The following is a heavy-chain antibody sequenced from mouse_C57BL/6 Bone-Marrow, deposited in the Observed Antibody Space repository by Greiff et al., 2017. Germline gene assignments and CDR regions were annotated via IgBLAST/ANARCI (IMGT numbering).Heavy chain of an antibody. CDR2: IDPANGNT. Sequence: EVQLQQSVAELVRPGASVKLSCTASGFNIKNTYMHWVKQRPEQGLEWIGRIDPANGNTKYTPKFQGKATITADTSSNTAYLQLSSLTSEDTAIYYCARLGPHYYGSSRYYFDYWGQGTTLTVSS. V-gene: IGHV14-3*01. J-gene: IGHJ2*01. CDR1: GFNIKNTY. D-gene: IGHD1-1*01. CDR3: ARLGPHYYGSSRYYFDY.